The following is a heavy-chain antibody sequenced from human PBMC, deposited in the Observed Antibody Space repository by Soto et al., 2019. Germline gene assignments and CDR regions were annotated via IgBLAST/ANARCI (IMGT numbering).Heavy chain of an antibody. D-gene: IGHD3-22*01. V-gene: IGHV3-30-3*01. CDR3: ARVGHTYYYDSSSNWFDP. Sequence: GALRLSCAASGFTFSSYAMHWVRQAPGKGLEWVAVISYDGSNRYYADSVKGRFTISRDNSKNTLYLQMNSLRAEDTAVYYCARVGHTYYYDSSSNWFDPWGQGTLVTVSS. J-gene: IGHJ5*02. CDR2: ISYDGSNR. CDR1: GFTFSSYA.